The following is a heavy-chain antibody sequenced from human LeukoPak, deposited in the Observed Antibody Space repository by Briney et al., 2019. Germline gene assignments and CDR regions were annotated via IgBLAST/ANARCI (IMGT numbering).Heavy chain of an antibody. V-gene: IGHV1-18*01. Sequence: GASVKVSCKTSGYTFTMYGISWVRLAPGQGLEWMGWISAYNNNTNYAQKLQGRVTLTTDASTSTAYMELRSLRPDDTAVYFCARDLRYSSSWINYWGQGTLVTVSS. J-gene: IGHJ4*02. CDR3: ARDLRYSSSWINY. CDR2: ISAYNNNT. CDR1: GYTFTMYG. D-gene: IGHD6-13*01.